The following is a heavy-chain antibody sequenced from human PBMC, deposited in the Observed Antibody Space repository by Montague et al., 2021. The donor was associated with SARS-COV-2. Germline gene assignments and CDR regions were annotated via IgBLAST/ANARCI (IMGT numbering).Heavy chain of an antibody. CDR3: ARDRYGHFDY. Sequence: SETLSLTCTVSGVSISSYYWTWIRQPPGKGLEWIGYVYYTGSTDYNPSLKSRVSMSIDTSRNQFSLKMSSVTAADTAVYYCARDRYGHFDYWGQGTLVTVSS. D-gene: IGHD5-18*01. CDR1: GVSISSYY. J-gene: IGHJ4*02. CDR2: VYYTGST. V-gene: IGHV4-59*12.